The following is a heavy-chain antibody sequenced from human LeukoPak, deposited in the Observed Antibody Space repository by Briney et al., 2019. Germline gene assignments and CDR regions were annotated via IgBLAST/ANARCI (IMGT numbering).Heavy chain of an antibody. CDR3: ARHVYGSGTSDYFDY. Sequence: PSETLSLTCTVSGGSISSSNYYWGWIRQPPGKGLEWIGSIYYSGSTYYSPSLKSRVTISVDTSKTQFSLKLSSVTAADTAVYYCARHVYGSGTSDYFDYWGQGTLVTVSS. J-gene: IGHJ4*02. V-gene: IGHV4-39*01. CDR1: GGSISSSNYY. D-gene: IGHD3-10*01. CDR2: IYYSGST.